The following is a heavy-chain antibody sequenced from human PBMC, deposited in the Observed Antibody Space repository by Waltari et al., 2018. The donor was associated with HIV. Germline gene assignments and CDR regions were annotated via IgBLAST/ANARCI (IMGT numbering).Heavy chain of an antibody. CDR2: SNNDGSNT. D-gene: IGHD3-22*01. CDR3: VRDYDSSGYYSANWFDP. Sequence: EVQLVESGGGLVQPGGSLRLSCVASGFTFRSYWMHWVRQGPGRGLVWGSRSNNDGSNTNDADSVKGRFTISRDNAKNTLYLQMNSLRAEDTAVYSCVRDYDSSGYYSANWFDPWGQGTLVTVSS. CDR1: GFTFRSYW. V-gene: IGHV3-74*01. J-gene: IGHJ5*02.